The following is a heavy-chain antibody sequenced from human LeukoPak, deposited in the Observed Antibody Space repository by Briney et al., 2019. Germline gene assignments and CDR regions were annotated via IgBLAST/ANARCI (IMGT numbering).Heavy chain of an antibody. Sequence: GGSLRLSCAASGFTFSSYEMNWVRQAPGKGLEWVSYIDTGTSTIYYADSVKGRFTISKDNAKNFLYLQMNSLRAEDTAVYYCAELGITMIGGVWGKGTTVTISS. CDR3: AELGITMIGGV. CDR2: IDTGTSTI. D-gene: IGHD3-10*02. CDR1: GFTFSSYE. V-gene: IGHV3-48*03. J-gene: IGHJ6*04.